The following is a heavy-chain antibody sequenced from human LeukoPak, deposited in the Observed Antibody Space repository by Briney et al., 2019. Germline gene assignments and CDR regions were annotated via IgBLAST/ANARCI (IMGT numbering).Heavy chain of an antibody. Sequence: PGRSLRLSCAASGFTFDDYAMHWVRQAPGKGLEWVAGIGWNIGSIGYADSVKGRFTISRDNSKNTLYLQMNSLRAEDTAVYYCAKDFSGSTLGGCFDYWGQGTLVTVSS. CDR1: GFTFDDYA. CDR2: IGWNIGSI. D-gene: IGHD1-26*01. V-gene: IGHV3-9*01. CDR3: AKDFSGSTLGGCFDY. J-gene: IGHJ4*02.